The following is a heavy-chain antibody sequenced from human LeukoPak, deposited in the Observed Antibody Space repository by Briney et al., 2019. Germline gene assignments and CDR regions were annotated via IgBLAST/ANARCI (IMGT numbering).Heavy chain of an antibody. V-gene: IGHV1-46*01. CDR3: ARGTYYDSRGYSGVRLFDY. J-gene: IGHJ4*02. D-gene: IGHD3-22*01. CDR2: INPSGGST. Sequence: ASVKVSCKASGYTFTSYYMHWVRQAPGQGLEWMGIINPSGGSTSYAQKFQGRVTMTRDMSTSTVYMELSSLRSDDTAVYSCARGTYYDSRGYSGVRLFDYWGQGTLVTVSS. CDR1: GYTFTSYY.